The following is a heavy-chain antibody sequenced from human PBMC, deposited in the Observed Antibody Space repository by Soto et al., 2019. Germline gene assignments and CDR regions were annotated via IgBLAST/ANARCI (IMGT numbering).Heavy chain of an antibody. Sequence: EEQLVESGGGLVKRGGSLRLSCAASGLTFSIAWLSWVRQAPGKGLEWVGRIKNNADGGTSDNAAPVKDRFTISRDDSKSTLDLQINILQTEDTAMFCCTSMNDRDAFDIWGQGTMVIVSS. J-gene: IGHJ3*02. D-gene: IGHD1-1*01. CDR1: GLTFSIAW. CDR2: IKNNADGGTS. V-gene: IGHV3-15*01. CDR3: TSMNDRDAFDI.